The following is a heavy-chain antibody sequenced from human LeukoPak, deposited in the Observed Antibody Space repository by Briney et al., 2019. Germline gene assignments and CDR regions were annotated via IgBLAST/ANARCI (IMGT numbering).Heavy chain of an antibody. Sequence: GGSLRLSCSATGFTFGDYAMHWVRQAPGKGLEWVSGISWNSGFIDYADSVKGRFTISRDNAKNSPYLQLNSLRPEDMAFYYCAKDIGPTGDAFHIWGQGTVVTVSS. CDR1: GFTFGDYA. D-gene: IGHD1-14*01. CDR3: AKDIGPTGDAFHI. V-gene: IGHV3-9*03. J-gene: IGHJ3*02. CDR2: ISWNSGFI.